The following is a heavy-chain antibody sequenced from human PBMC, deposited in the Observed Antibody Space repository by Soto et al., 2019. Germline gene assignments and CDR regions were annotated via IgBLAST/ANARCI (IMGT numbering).Heavy chain of an antibody. J-gene: IGHJ6*01. Sequence: QVQLVESGGGVVQPGRSLRLSCAASGFTFSSYAMHWVRQAPGKGLEWVAVISYDGSNKYYADSVKGRFTISRDNSKNAMYRPIDILEAEDTAVYYCAGDRGGSYYLFNDYYGMDVWGQGTTVTVSS. CDR1: GFTFSSYA. CDR2: ISYDGSNK. D-gene: IGHD1-26*01. V-gene: IGHV3-30-3*01. CDR3: AGDRGGSYYLFNDYYGMDV.